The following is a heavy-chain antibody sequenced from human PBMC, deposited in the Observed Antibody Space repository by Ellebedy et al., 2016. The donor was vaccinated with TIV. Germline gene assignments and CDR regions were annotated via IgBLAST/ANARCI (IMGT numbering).Heavy chain of an antibody. J-gene: IGHJ6*03. V-gene: IGHV3-21*01. CDR3: ARDASEQLWGRTYYYYMDV. CDR2: ISSSSSYI. Sequence: GESLKISXAASGFTFSSYSMNWVRQAPGKGLEWVSSISSSSSYIYYADSVKGRFTISRDNAKNSLYLQMNSLRAEDTAVYYCARDASEQLWGRTYYYYMDVWGKGTTVTVSS. D-gene: IGHD5-18*01. CDR1: GFTFSSYS.